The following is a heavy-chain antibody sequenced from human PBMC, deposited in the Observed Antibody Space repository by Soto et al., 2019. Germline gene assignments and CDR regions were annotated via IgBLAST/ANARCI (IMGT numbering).Heavy chain of an antibody. CDR3: ARGRIISY. V-gene: IGHV4-34*01. D-gene: IGHD3-10*01. CDR2: INHSGST. Sequence: QVQLQQWGAGLLRPSETLSLTCAVYGGSFSGYYWSWIRQPPGKGLEWIGEINHSGSTNYNPSLKSRVPISVDTSKNQFSLKLSSVTAADPAVYYCARGRIISYWGQGTLVTVYS. J-gene: IGHJ4*02. CDR1: GGSFSGYY.